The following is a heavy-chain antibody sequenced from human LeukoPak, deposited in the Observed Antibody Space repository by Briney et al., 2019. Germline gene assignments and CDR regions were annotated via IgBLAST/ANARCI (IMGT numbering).Heavy chain of an antibody. V-gene: IGHV4-34*01. CDR2: INHSGST. CDR3: ARAPLRQQPFDY. D-gene: IGHD6-13*01. J-gene: IGHJ4*02. CDR1: GGSFSGYY. Sequence: SETLSLTCAVYGGSFSGYYWSWIRQPPGKGLEWIGEINHSGSTNYNPSLKSRVTISVDTSKNQSSLKLSSVTAADTAVYYCARAPLRQQPFDYWGQGTLVTVSS.